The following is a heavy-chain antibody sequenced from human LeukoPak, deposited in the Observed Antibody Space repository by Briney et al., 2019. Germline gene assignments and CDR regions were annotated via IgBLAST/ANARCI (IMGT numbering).Heavy chain of an antibody. CDR1: GYFISSGYY. J-gene: IGHJ4*02. CDR2: IYHSGST. V-gene: IGHV4-38-2*02. CDR3: ANSPTGLTGTTGAN. Sequence: PSETLSLTCTVSGYFISSGYYWGWIRQPPGKGLEWIGSIYHSGSTYYNPSLKSRVTISVDTSKNQFSLKLSSVTAADTAVYYCANSPTGLTGTTGANWGQGTLVTVSS. D-gene: IGHD1-7*01.